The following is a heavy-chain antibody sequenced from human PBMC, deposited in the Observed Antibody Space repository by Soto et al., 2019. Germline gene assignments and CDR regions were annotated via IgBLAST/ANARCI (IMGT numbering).Heavy chain of an antibody. Sequence: SVKISCKTSGDTFSIYAISWVRKDPGQGLEWMGGIIPIFGTANYAQKFQGRVTMTRDTSTSTAYMELSSLRSDDTAVYYCARVLEGKYYYESSGFWGQGTLVTVSS. J-gene: IGHJ4*02. V-gene: IGHV1-69*05. CDR2: IIPIFGTA. CDR1: GDTFSIYA. D-gene: IGHD3-22*01. CDR3: ARVLEGKYYYESSGF.